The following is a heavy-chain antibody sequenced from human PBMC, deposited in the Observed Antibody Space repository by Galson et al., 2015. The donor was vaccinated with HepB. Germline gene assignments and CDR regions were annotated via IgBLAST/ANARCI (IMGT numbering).Heavy chain of an antibody. CDR2: INPSGGST. V-gene: IGHV1-46*01. J-gene: IGHJ6*02. CDR3: AREGAITMVRGVEGHPPLDYYYGMDV. Sequence: SVKVSCKASGYTFTSYYMHWVRQAPGQGLEWMGIINPSGGSTSYAQKFQGRVTMTRDTSTSTVYMELSSLRSEDTAVYYCAREGAITMVRGVEGHPPLDYYYGMDVWGQETTVTVSS. D-gene: IGHD3-10*01. CDR1: GYTFTSYY.